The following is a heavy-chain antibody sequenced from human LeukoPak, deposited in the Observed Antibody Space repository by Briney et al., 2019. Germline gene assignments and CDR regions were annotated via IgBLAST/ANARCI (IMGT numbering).Heavy chain of an antibody. J-gene: IGHJ3*02. Sequence: GGSLRLSCAASGFSFSSYSMNWVRQAPGKGLEWVSSISSSSFCIYYADSVKGRFSISRDNAKSSLYLQMNSLRAEDTAVYYCAREIGGSSSPGDDAFDIWGQGTMVTVSS. CDR2: ISSSSFCI. D-gene: IGHD6-13*01. V-gene: IGHV3-21*01. CDR3: AREIGGSSSPGDDAFDI. CDR1: GFSFSSYS.